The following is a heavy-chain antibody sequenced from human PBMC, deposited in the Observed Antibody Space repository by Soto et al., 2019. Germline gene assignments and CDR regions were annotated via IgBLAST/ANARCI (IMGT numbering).Heavy chain of an antibody. CDR1: GGSISTSAYY. J-gene: IGHJ4*02. D-gene: IGHD3-10*01. CDR3: ARRRGTGLDY. V-gene: IGHV4-39*01. Sequence: SESLSLTCTVSGGSISTSAYYWDWFRQPPGKGLEWIGSVYYSGSTFYSPSLKSRASIAIDTSKNQFFLRLNSVTAAETAVYYCARRRGTGLDYWGQGTLVTVSS. CDR2: VYYSGST.